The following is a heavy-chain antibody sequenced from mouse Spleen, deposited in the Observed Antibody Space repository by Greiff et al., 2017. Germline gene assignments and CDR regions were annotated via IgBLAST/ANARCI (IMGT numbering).Heavy chain of an antibody. J-gene: IGHJ4*01. CDR3: ASPYYSNSFYAMDY. D-gene: IGHD2-5*01. CDR2: IDPSDSYT. Sequence: QVQLQQPGAELVMPGASVKLSCKASGYTFTSYWMHWVKQRPGQGLEWIGEIDPSDSYTNYNQKFKGKATLTVDKSSSTAYMQLSSLTSEDSAVYYCASPYYSNSFYAMDYWGQGTSVTVSS. CDR1: GYTFTSYW. V-gene: IGHV1-69*01.